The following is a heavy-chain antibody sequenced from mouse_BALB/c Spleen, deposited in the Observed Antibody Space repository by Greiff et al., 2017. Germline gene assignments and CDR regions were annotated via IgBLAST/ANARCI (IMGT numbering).Heavy chain of an antibody. D-gene: IGHD2-10*02. CDR3: ARDRVPASWYGGYAMDY. CDR2: IWAGGST. CDR1: GLSLTSYG. V-gene: IGHV2-9*02. J-gene: IGHJ4*01. Sequence: QVQLKASGPGPVAPSQSLSITCPVSGLSLTSYGVHWVRPPPGKGLEWLGVIWAGGSTNYNSALMSRLSISKDNSKSQVFLKMNSLQTDDTAMYYCARDRVPASWYGGYAMDYWGQGTSVTVSS.